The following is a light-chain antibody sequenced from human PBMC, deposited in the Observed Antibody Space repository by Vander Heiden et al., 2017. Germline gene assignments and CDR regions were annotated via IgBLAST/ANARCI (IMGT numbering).Light chain of an antibody. V-gene: IGKV1-12*01. CDR2: AAC. CDR1: TGISSW. Sequence: DIQMTQSPSSVSASVGDRVTIPCRVRTGISSWLAWSQQKPGKAPKLLIYAACSLQSGVPSRFSGSGSGTDFTLTISSLQPEDFATYYCQQANSFPYTFGQGTKLEIK. CDR3: QQANSFPYT. J-gene: IGKJ2*01.